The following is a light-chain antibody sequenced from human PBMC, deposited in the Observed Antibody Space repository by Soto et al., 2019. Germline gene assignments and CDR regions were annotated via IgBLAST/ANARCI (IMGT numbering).Light chain of an antibody. CDR3: QSYDSSLSGWV. CDR2: ANT. J-gene: IGLJ3*02. V-gene: IGLV1-40*01. Sequence: QSVLTQPPSVSGAPGQRVTISCTGSSSNIGTTYHVHWYQQFPGAAPKLLIYANTNRPSGVPDRFSASKSGTSASLAITGLQAEDEADYYCQSYDSSLSGWVFGGGTQLTVL. CDR1: SSNIGTTYH.